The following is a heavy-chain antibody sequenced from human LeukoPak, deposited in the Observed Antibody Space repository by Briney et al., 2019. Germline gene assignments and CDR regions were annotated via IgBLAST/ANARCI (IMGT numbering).Heavy chain of an antibody. Sequence: GGSLRLSCAASGFTFSSYWMHWVRQAPGKGLVWVSRINSDGTRTSYADSVKGRFTISRDNAKNTLYLQMNSLRAEDTAVYYCARVGARLGAFDIWGQGTMVTVSS. J-gene: IGHJ3*02. V-gene: IGHV3-74*01. D-gene: IGHD6-25*01. CDR2: INSDGTRT. CDR1: GFTFSSYW. CDR3: ARVGARLGAFDI.